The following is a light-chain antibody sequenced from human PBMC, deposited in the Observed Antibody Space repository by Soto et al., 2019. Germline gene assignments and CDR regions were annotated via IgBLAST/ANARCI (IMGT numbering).Light chain of an antibody. CDR2: DAS. J-gene: IGKJ5*01. CDR1: QSISNW. CDR3: QQLLSYPIT. V-gene: IGKV1-5*01. Sequence: DIPMTQSPSTLPASVGDRVTITCRCSQSISNWLAWYQQKPGKAPKLLIYDASSLESGVPSRFSGSGSGTSFTLTISSLQPEDFATYYCQQLLSYPITFGQGTRLEIK.